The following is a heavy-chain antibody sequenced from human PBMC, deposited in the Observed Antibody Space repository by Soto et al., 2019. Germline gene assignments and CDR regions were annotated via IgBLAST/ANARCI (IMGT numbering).Heavy chain of an antibody. D-gene: IGHD3-16*01. V-gene: IGHV2-5*02. CDR3: APIMIRWGGVSALDAFDI. Sequence: SGPTLVNPTQTLTPTCTFSGFSLSTSGVGVGWIRQPPGKALEWLALIYWDDDKRYSPSLKSRLTITKDTSKNQVVLTMTTLDPGETATYSCAPIMIRWGGVSALDAFDIWGQGTMVTVSS. J-gene: IGHJ3*02. CDR1: GFSLSTSGVG. CDR2: IYWDDDK.